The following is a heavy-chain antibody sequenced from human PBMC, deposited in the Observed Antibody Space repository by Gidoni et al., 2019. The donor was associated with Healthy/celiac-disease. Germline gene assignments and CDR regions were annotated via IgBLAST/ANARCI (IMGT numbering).Heavy chain of an antibody. CDR2: IIPIFGTA. Sequence: QVQLVQSGAEVKKPGSSVKVSCKASGGTFTSYAISWVRQAPGQGLEWMGGIIPIFGTANYAQKFQGRVTITADESTSTAYMELSSLRSEDTAVYYCARDSAGYCSGGSCYSLALYYYGMDVWGQGTTVTVSS. J-gene: IGHJ6*02. D-gene: IGHD2-15*01. CDR1: GGTFTSYA. CDR3: ARDSAGYCSGGSCYSLALYYYGMDV. V-gene: IGHV1-69*01.